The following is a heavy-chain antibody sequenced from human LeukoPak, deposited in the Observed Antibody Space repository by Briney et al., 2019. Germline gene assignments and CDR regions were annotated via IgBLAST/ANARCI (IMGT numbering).Heavy chain of an antibody. D-gene: IGHD3-10*01. CDR1: GFPFSNYG. CDR2: ISYDGSNE. V-gene: IGHV3-30*03. J-gene: IGHJ4*02. CDR3: AGSWFYRDYFEY. Sequence: PGGSLRLSCAASGFPFSNYGMYWVRQAPGKGLEWVAVISYDGSNEYYADSVKGRFPISRDNSKNTLYLQMNSLRAEDTAVYYCAGSWFYRDYFEYWGQGTLVTVSS.